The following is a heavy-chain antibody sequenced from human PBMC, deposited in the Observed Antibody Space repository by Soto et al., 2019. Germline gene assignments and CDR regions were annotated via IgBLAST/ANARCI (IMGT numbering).Heavy chain of an antibody. Sequence: QVQLVQSGAEVKKPGSSVKVSCKASGGTFSSYTISWVRQDPGQGLEWMGRIIPILGIANYAQKFQGRVTITAYKSTSTAYMELSSLRSEDTAVYYCASSSGSRSGHWGQGTLVTGSS. J-gene: IGHJ4*02. CDR1: GGTFSSYT. CDR2: IIPILGIA. D-gene: IGHD6-13*01. V-gene: IGHV1-69*02. CDR3: ASSSGSRSGH.